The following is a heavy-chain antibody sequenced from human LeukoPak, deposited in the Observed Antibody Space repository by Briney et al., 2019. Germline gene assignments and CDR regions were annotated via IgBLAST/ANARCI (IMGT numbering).Heavy chain of an antibody. CDR1: GFTVSSNS. Sequence: PGGSLRLSCTVSGFTVSSNSMSWVRQAPGKGLEWVSCIYIDNAHSSDSGTGRVTISRHNSQTTLYLHLNSLRAEAPARYCFTVLAITMIGVVWGKGTTV. D-gene: IGHD3-22*01. J-gene: IGHJ6*01. CDR2: IYIDNA. V-gene: IGHV3-53*01. CDR3: TVLAITMIGVV.